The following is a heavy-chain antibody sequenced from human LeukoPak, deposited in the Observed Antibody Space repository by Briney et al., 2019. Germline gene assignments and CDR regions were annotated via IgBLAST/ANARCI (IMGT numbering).Heavy chain of an antibody. Sequence: ASVKVSCKASNYTFTSYTITWVRHALGQGLEWMGWISAYSGNTNYAQILQGRVTMTTDKSTSTAYMELTSLRSDDAAVYYCARTSTRRNLPYFFDYWGQGTLVTVSS. V-gene: IGHV1-18*01. CDR1: NYTFTSYT. CDR3: ARTSTRRNLPYFFDY. CDR2: ISAYSGNT. J-gene: IGHJ4*02. D-gene: IGHD1-7*01.